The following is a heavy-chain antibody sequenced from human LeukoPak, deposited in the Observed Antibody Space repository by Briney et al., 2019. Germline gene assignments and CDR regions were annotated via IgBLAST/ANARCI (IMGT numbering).Heavy chain of an antibody. CDR3: ARDLGSGSYF. CDR2: IKQDGSEK. CDR1: GFTFNSYW. D-gene: IGHD1-26*01. Sequence: GGSLRLPCAASGFTFNSYWMSWVRQAPGKGLEWVANIKQDGSEKYYVDSVKGRFTISRDNAKNSLYLQMNSLRAEDTAVYYCARDLGSGSYFWGQGTLVTVSS. V-gene: IGHV3-7*01. J-gene: IGHJ4*02.